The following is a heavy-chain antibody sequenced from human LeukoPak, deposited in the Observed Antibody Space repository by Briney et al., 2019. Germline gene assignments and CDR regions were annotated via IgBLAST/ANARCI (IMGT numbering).Heavy chain of an antibody. Sequence: ASVMVSCKASGYTFDTYGISWVRQAPGQGLEWMGWISVCNGNGISAQNFQGRVTMTTDTSTSTAYMELRSLRSDDSAVYFCARLRDSNAGNYFDYWGQGTLLTVSS. V-gene: IGHV1-18*01. J-gene: IGHJ4*02. CDR3: ARLRDSNAGNYFDY. D-gene: IGHD3-10*01. CDR2: ISVCNGNG. CDR1: GYTFDTYG.